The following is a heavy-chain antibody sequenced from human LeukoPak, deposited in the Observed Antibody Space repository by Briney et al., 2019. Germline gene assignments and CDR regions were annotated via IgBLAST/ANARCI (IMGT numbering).Heavy chain of an antibody. J-gene: IGHJ6*02. CDR3: ARSTEYSSSSLLGDFYYYYGMDV. CDR1: GGSFSGYY. CDR2: INHSGST. V-gene: IGHV4-34*01. D-gene: IGHD6-6*01. Sequence: SETLSLTCAVYGGSFSGYYWSWIRQPPGKGLEWIGEINHSGSTNYNPSLKSRVTISVDTSKNQSSLKLSSVTAADTAVYYCARSTEYSSSSLLGDFYYYYGMDVWGQGTLVTVSS.